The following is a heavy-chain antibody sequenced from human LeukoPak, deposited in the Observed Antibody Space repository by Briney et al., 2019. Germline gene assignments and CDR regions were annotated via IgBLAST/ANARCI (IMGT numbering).Heavy chain of an antibody. Sequence: GGSLRLSCTASGFTFDDHGFSWVRQAPGKGLEWVSGINWNSGSTRYSAYVKGRFTISRDNAKNSLYLQMNSLRAEDTAVYYCARDSRVEQLAFDYWGQGTLVTVSS. D-gene: IGHD6-6*01. CDR2: INWNSGST. CDR1: GFTFDDHG. J-gene: IGHJ4*02. CDR3: ARDSRVEQLAFDY. V-gene: IGHV3-20*04.